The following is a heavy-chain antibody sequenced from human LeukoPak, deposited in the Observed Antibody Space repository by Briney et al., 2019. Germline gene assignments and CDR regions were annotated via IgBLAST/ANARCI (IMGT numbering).Heavy chain of an antibody. D-gene: IGHD6-19*01. Sequence: WASVKVSCKASGGTFSSYAISWVRQAPGQGLEWMGGIIPIFGTANYAQKFQGRVTITADKSTSTAYMELSSLRSEDTAVYYCARSPPVKSGWYYFDYWGQGTLVTVSS. CDR1: GGTFSSYA. J-gene: IGHJ4*02. CDR2: IIPIFGTA. CDR3: ARSPPVKSGWYYFDY. V-gene: IGHV1-69*06.